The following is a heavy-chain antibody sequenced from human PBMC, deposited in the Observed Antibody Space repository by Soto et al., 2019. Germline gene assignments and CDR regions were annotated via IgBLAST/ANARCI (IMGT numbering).Heavy chain of an antibody. Sequence: QVQLVQSGAEVKKPGSSVKVSCKASGGTFSSYAISWVRQAPGQGLEWMGGIIPIFGTANYAQKFQGRVTITADESTSTAYMELSSLRSEDTAVYYCARETMIVVVPSPNAFDIWGQGTMVTVSS. CDR3: ARETMIVVVPSPNAFDI. CDR2: IIPIFGTA. D-gene: IGHD3-22*01. J-gene: IGHJ3*02. CDR1: GGTFSSYA. V-gene: IGHV1-69*12.